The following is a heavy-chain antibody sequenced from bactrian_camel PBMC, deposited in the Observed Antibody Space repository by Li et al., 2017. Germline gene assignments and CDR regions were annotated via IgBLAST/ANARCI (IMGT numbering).Heavy chain of an antibody. D-gene: IGHD3*01. V-gene: IGHV3S53*01. CDR2: IESDGST. CDR1: ADIFSGVC. CDR3: ATFEWLLLSEGRSY. J-gene: IGHJ4*01. Sequence: QVQLVESGGGSVQTGGSLTLSCTTSADIFSGVCVSWFRQTSGQEREGVAGIESDGSTSYADSVKGRFTISRGNAKNSVYLQMVSLKTEDTAVYYCATFEWLLLSEGRSYWGQGTQVTVS.